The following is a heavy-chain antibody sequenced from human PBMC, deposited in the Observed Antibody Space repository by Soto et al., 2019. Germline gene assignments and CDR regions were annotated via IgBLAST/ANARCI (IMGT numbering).Heavy chain of an antibody. D-gene: IGHD6-19*01. CDR3: VRQPNRPMAGDG. J-gene: IGHJ4*02. Sequence: SETLSLTCTVSGASISSPSYYWGWIRQSPGKGLEWTGSIYYSGTTHYNPSLKSRVTVSVDTSNMQFSLSLSSVTAADTATYYCVRQPNRPMAGDGWGQGTLVTVSS. CDR2: IYYSGTT. V-gene: IGHV4-39*01. CDR1: GASISSPSYY.